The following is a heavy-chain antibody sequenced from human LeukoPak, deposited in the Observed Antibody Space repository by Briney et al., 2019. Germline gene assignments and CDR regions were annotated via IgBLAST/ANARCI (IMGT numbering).Heavy chain of an antibody. Sequence: SVKVSCKASGGTFSSYAISWARQAPGQGLEWMGGIIPIFGTANYAQKFQGRVTITTDESTSTAYMELSSLRSEDTAVYYCASYYGSGRGYYFDYWGQGTLVTVSS. CDR1: GGTFSSYA. CDR2: IIPIFGTA. J-gene: IGHJ4*02. V-gene: IGHV1-69*05. CDR3: ASYYGSGRGYYFDY. D-gene: IGHD3-10*01.